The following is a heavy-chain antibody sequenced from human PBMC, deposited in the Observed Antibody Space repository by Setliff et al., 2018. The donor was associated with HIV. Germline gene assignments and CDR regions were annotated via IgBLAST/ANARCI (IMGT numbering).Heavy chain of an antibody. D-gene: IGHD2-2*01. CDR1: GGSITSGSDY. Sequence: LSLTCTVSGGSITSGSDYWSWIRQPAGKGLEWIGRIYTSGSTNYNPSLSSRLTISVDTSKNHVSLRLSSVTAADTGVYYCARHRDPPGTSWIYYYYYMDLWGEGTTVTVSS. J-gene: IGHJ6*03. CDR2: IYTSGST. V-gene: IGHV4-61*02. CDR3: ARHRDPPGTSWIYYYYYMDL.